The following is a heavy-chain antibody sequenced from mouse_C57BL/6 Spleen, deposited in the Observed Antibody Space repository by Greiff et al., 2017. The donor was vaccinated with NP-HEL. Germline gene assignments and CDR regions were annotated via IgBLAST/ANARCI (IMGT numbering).Heavy chain of an antibody. CDR3: ARKVIPYAMDY. Sequence: VKLMESGPGLVQPSQSLSITCTVSGFSLTSYGVHWVRQSPGKGLEWLGVIWSGGSTDYNAAFISRLSISKDNSKSQVFFKMNSLQADDTAIYYCARKVIPYAMDYWGQGTSVTVSS. CDR1: GFSLTSYG. D-gene: IGHD2-13*01. CDR2: IWSGGST. V-gene: IGHV2-2*01. J-gene: IGHJ4*01.